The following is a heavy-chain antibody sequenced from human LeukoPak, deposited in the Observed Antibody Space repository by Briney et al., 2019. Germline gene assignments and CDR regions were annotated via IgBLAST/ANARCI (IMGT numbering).Heavy chain of an antibody. Sequence: SETLSLTCAVYGGSYSGYYWSWIRQPPGKGLEWIEEINHSGSTNYNPSLKSRVTISVDTSKNQFSLKLSSVTAADTAVYYCARGSPPDIVVVPAASLRFDPWGQGTLVTVSS. J-gene: IGHJ5*02. CDR1: GGSYSGYY. CDR2: INHSGST. D-gene: IGHD2-2*01. V-gene: IGHV4-34*01. CDR3: ARGSPPDIVVVPAASLRFDP.